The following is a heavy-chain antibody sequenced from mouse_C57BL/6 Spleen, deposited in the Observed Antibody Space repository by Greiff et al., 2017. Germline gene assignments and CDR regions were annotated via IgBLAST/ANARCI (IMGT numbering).Heavy chain of an antibody. CDR3: AGRTTVYFDY. CDR2: ISYSGSS. J-gene: IGHJ2*01. CDR1: GYSFTSYY. Sequence: EVKLLESGPGLVKPSQTLSLTCSASGYSFTSYYWNWIRQFPGNKLEYMGYISYSGSSNYNPSLKSRISITRDTSKNQYYLQLNSVTTEDTAADYCAGRTTVYFDYWGQGTTLTVSS. V-gene: IGHV3-8*01. D-gene: IGHD1-1*01.